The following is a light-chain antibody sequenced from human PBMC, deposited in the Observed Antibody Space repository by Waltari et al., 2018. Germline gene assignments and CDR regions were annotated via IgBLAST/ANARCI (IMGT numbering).Light chain of an antibody. V-gene: IGLV1-40*01. CDR1: SSTIRPTYR. CDR2: GDT. Sequence: QSVLTQPPSVSGAPGQRVPLPFPGSSSTIRPTYRLTCYQHLPGTAPNLLLFGDTNRPSGVPDRFSGSKSGTSASLAITGLQAEDEADYYCQSYDRSLSASIFGGGTKLIVL. CDR3: QSYDRSLSASI. J-gene: IGLJ2*01.